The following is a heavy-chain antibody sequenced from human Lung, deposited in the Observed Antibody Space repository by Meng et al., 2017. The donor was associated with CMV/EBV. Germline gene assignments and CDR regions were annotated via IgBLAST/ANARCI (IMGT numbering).Heavy chain of an antibody. CDR3: ARVEVGITSGDY. V-gene: IGHV1-18*01. J-gene: IGHJ4*02. CDR1: GYTFTNYG. CDR2: ISAYNGNT. Sequence: QAQVVQSGGEVKKPGASVKVSCKASGYTFTNYGITWVRQAPGQGLEWMGWISAYNGNTNYAQTLQGRVTMTTGTSTSTAYMELGSLRSDDTAVYYCARVEVGITSGDYWGQGTLVTVSS. D-gene: IGHD1-26*01.